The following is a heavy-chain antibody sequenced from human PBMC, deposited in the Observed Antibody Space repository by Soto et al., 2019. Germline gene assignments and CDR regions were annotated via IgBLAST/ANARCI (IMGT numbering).Heavy chain of an antibody. Sequence: GGSLRLSCAASGFTFSSYAMSWVRQAPGKGLEWDSAISGSGGSTYYADSVKGRFTISRDNSKNTLYLQMNSLRAEDTAVYYFAKDLRYCSSTSSYSHFDYWGQGTLVTVSS. D-gene: IGHD2-2*01. CDR2: ISGSGGST. V-gene: IGHV3-23*01. CDR3: AKDLRYCSSTSSYSHFDY. CDR1: GFTFSSYA. J-gene: IGHJ4*02.